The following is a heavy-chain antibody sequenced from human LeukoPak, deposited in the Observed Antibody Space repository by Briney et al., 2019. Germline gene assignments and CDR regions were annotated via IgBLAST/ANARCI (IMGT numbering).Heavy chain of an antibody. J-gene: IGHJ6*02. CDR2: IYTSGST. D-gene: IGHD6-13*01. V-gene: IGHV4-4*07. CDR3: AGYSSRGMDV. CDR1: GDSISYYY. Sequence: SETLSLTCSVSGDSISYYYWSWIRQPPGKGLEWIGRIYTSGSTNYNPSLKNRVTMSVDTSKNQFSLKLSSVTAADTAVYYCAGYSSRGMDVWGQGTTVTVSS.